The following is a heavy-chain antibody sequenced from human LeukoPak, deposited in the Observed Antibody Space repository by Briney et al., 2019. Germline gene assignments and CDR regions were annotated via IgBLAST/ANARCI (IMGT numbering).Heavy chain of an antibody. V-gene: IGHV3-23*01. CDR3: AKRLYSSGGDYFDY. Sequence: PGGSLRLSCAASGFTFSSYAMSWVRQAPGKGLEWVSGISGSGDSTYYADSVKGRFTISRDNSKNTLYLQMNSLRAEDTAVYYCAKRLYSSGGDYFDYWGQGTLLTVSS. J-gene: IGHJ4*02. CDR1: GFTFSSYA. CDR2: ISGSGDST. D-gene: IGHD6-19*01.